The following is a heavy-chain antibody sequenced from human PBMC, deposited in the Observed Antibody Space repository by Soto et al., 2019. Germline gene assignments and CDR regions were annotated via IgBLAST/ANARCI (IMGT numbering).Heavy chain of an antibody. CDR3: ASLKKGGYDKGGLF. V-gene: IGHV5-10-1*01. Sequence: GESLKISCNGSGYIFTSYWISWVRQMPGKGLEWMGRIDPSDSYTNYSPSFQGHVTISADKSISTAYLQWSSLKASDTAMYYCASLKKGGYDKGGLFWGQGTLVTVSS. J-gene: IGHJ4*02. CDR2: IDPSDSYT. CDR1: GYIFTSYW. D-gene: IGHD5-12*01.